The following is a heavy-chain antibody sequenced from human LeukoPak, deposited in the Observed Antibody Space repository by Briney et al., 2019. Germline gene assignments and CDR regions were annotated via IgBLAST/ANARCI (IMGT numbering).Heavy chain of an antibody. D-gene: IGHD4-23*01. CDR3: ARDRGSTVVTPGYYYYMDV. CDR2: MNPNSGNT. Sequence: GASVKVSCKASGYTFTSYDVNWVRQATGQGLEWMGYMNPNSGNTGYAQKFQGRLTITTNTSISTAYMELSSLRSEDTAVYYCARDRGSTVVTPGYYYYMDVWGKGTTVTISS. CDR1: GYTFTSYD. J-gene: IGHJ6*03. V-gene: IGHV1-8*03.